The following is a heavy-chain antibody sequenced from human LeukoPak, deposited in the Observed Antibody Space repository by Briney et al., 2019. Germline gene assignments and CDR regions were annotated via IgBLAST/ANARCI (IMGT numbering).Heavy chain of an antibody. V-gene: IGHV3-64*01. J-gene: IGHJ4*02. Sequence: PGGSLRLSCATSGFTFSNHAMHWVRQAPGKGLEYVPAITRNGGNTYYANSVKGRFTISRDNSKNTLYLQMGSLRAEDMAVYYCARGTCSGTTCHHTYDYWGQGTLVTVSS. CDR3: ARGTCSGTTCHHTYDY. D-gene: IGHD2-2*01. CDR1: GFTFSNHA. CDR2: ITRNGGNT.